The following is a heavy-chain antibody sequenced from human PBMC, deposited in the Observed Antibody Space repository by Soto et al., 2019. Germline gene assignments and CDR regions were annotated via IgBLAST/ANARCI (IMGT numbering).Heavy chain of an antibody. Sequence: QLQLQQSGSGLVKPSQTLSLTCAVSGGSITSGGDSWCWLRQPPGKGLEWIGYIYHNGNTSYNPSLKGRVTMSLDRSKNQFSLNLSSVTAADAAVYYCARETVNPDAFDIWGQGTMVTVSS. J-gene: IGHJ3*02. CDR1: GGSITSGGDS. CDR2: IYHNGNT. V-gene: IGHV4-30-2*01. CDR3: ARETVNPDAFDI.